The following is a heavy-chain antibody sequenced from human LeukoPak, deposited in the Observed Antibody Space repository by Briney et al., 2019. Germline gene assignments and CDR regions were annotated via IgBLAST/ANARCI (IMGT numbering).Heavy chain of an antibody. D-gene: IGHD6-13*01. V-gene: IGHV5-51*01. J-gene: IGHJ4*02. Sequence: GESLKISCKASGYSFSDSWIGWVRQMPGKGLEWMGITYPGDSDTRYSPSFQGQVTISADKSISTTYLQWSSLRASDTAMYYCVRSSSWYAVNYWGQGTVVSVSS. CDR2: TYPGDSDT. CDR1: GYSFSDSW. CDR3: VRSSSWYAVNY.